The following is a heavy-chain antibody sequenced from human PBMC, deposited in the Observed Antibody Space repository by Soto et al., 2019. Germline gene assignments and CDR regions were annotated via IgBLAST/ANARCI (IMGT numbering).Heavy chain of an antibody. D-gene: IGHD4-17*01. Sequence: ASVKVSCKASGGTFGSYAISWVRQAPGQGLEWMGGIIPIFGTANYAQKFQGRVTITADESTSTAYMELSSLRSEDTAVYYCARDLRTVTTRYYYGMDVWGQGTTVTVSS. CDR3: ARDLRTVTTRYYYGMDV. V-gene: IGHV1-69*13. J-gene: IGHJ6*02. CDR2: IIPIFGTA. CDR1: GGTFGSYA.